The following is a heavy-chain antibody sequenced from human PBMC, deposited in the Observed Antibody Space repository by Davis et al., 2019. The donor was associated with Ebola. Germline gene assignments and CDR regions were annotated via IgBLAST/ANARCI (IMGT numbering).Heavy chain of an antibody. V-gene: IGHV3-48*04. D-gene: IGHD6-13*01. CDR2: INIGGTRM. CDR1: GFTFSSYG. CDR3: ARDLAAAGSGISAFDI. Sequence: GSLRLSCAASGFTFSSYGMHWVRQAPGKGLEWISYINIGGTRMYYADSVEGRFTISRDNAKNSLYLQMNSLRVEDTAVYYCARDLAAAGSGISAFDIWGQGTMVTVSS. J-gene: IGHJ3*02.